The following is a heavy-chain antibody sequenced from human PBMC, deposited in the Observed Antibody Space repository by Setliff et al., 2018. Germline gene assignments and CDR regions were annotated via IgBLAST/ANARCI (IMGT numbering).Heavy chain of an antibody. CDR2: IIPVLDTT. CDR3: ARGVVNWAAFNV. CDR1: GDTFSTYA. J-gene: IGHJ3*01. Sequence: ASVKVSCKASGDTFSTYALSWVRQAPGQGPEWLGRIIPVLDTTDYSPKFQDRLTITADEPSRTVNMELHSLRSEDTALYYCARGVVNWAAFNVWGQGTMVTVSS. D-gene: IGHD3-16*01. V-gene: IGHV1-69*11.